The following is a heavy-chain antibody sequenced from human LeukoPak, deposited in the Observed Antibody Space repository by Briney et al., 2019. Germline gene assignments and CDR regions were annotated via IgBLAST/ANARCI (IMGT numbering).Heavy chain of an antibody. J-gene: IGHJ3*02. D-gene: IGHD3-10*01. V-gene: IGHV1-46*01. CDR1: GHTLTSYY. CDR3: ARGRSTMVRGVYRAFDI. CDR2: INPSGSST. Sequence: ASVKVSCKASGHTLTSYYIHWVRQAPGQGLEWMGIINPSGSSTSYAQKFQGRVTMTRNTSISTAYMELSSLRSEDTAVYYCARGRSTMVRGVYRAFDIWGQGTMVTVSS.